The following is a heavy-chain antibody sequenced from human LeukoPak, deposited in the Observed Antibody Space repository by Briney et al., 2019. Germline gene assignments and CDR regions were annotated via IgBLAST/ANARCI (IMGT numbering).Heavy chain of an antibody. CDR1: GGSISSSSYY. CDR3: ASPLVLWFGVPGMDYYGMDV. Sequence: PSETLSLTCTVSGGSISSSSYYWGWIRQPPGKGLEWIGSIYYSGSTYYNPSLKSRVTISVDTSKNQFSLKLSSVTAADTAVYYCASPLVLWFGVPGMDYYGMDVWGQGTTVTVSS. CDR2: IYYSGST. V-gene: IGHV4-39*01. D-gene: IGHD3-10*01. J-gene: IGHJ6*02.